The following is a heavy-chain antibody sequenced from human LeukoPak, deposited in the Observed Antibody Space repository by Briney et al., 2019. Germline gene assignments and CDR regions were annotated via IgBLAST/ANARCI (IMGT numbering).Heavy chain of an antibody. D-gene: IGHD3-22*01. CDR2: ISGSGGST. V-gene: IGHV3-23*01. CDR1: GFTFSSYA. CDR3: AKDPYYDSSGYGDY. J-gene: IGHJ4*02. Sequence: GGSLRLSCAATGFTFSSYAMSWVRQATGKGLEWVAAISGSGGSTYYADSVKGRFTISRDNSKNTLYLQMNSLRAEDTAVYYCAKDPYYDSSGYGDYWGQGTLVTVSS.